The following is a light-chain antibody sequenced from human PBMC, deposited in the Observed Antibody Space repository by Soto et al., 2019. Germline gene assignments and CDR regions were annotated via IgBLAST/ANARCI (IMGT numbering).Light chain of an antibody. CDR1: SSNIGARYD. Sequence: QSVLTQPPSVSGAPGQRVTISCTGSSSNIGARYDVHWYQQLPGTAPKLLIYDDINRPSGVPDRFSGSKSGTSASLAITGLQAEDEAEYYCQSYDGSLSGVVFGGGTKLTVL. CDR2: DDI. J-gene: IGLJ2*01. V-gene: IGLV1-40*01. CDR3: QSYDGSLSGVV.